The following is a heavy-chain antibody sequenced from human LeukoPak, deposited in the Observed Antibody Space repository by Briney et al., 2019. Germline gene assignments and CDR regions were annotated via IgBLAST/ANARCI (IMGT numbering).Heavy chain of an antibody. J-gene: IGHJ4*02. CDR3: HCSSTSCYAY. D-gene: IGHD2-2*01. Sequence: ASVKVSCKASGYTFTSYDINWVRQATGQGLEWMGWMNPNSGNTGYAQKFQGRVTITADESTSTAYMELSSLRSEDTAVYYCHCSSTSCYAYWGQGTLVTVSS. CDR1: GYTFTSYD. CDR2: MNPNSGNT. V-gene: IGHV1-8*01.